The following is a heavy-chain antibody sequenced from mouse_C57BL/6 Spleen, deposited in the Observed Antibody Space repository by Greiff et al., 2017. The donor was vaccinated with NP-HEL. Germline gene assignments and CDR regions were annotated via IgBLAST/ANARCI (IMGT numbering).Heavy chain of an antibody. CDR2: IDPEDGET. CDR3: ARSGGYFFDY. D-gene: IGHD1-1*02. CDR1: GFNIKGYY. V-gene: IGHV14-2*01. Sequence: VQLQQSGAELVKPGASVKLSCTASGFNIKGYYMHWVKQRTEQGLEWIGRIDPEDGETKYAPKFPGKATITADTSSNTAYLQRSSLTSEDTAVYYCARSGGYFFDYWGQGTTLTVSS. J-gene: IGHJ2*01.